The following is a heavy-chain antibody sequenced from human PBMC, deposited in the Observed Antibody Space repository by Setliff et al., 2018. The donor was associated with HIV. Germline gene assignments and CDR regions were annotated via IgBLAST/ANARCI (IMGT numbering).Heavy chain of an antibody. CDR3: ARDLNWDPDY. V-gene: IGHV3-23*01. D-gene: IGHD7-27*01. CDR1: GFTFSDFG. CDR2: IRGSGEST. J-gene: IGHJ4*02. Sequence: GGSLRLSCAASGFTFSDFGMSWVRQAPGKGLEWVSGIRGSGESTYYGEFETGHFTISRDNSKNMLYLQMTSLGVEDTAVYYCARDLNWDPDYWGRGTLVTVSS.